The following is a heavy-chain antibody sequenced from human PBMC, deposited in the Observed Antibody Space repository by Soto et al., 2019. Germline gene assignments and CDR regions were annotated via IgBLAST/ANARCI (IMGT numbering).Heavy chain of an antibody. CDR3: ARTSGSYFRDFDY. D-gene: IGHD1-26*01. CDR2: INPNSGGT. V-gene: IGHV1-2*02. CDR1: GYTFTGYY. J-gene: IGHJ4*02. Sequence: QVQLVQSGAEVKKPGASVKVSCKASGYTFTGYYMHWVRQAPGQGLEWMGWINPNSGGTNYAQTFQGRVTMTRDTSISTAYMELSRLRSDDTAVYYCARTSGSYFRDFDYWGQGTLVTVSS.